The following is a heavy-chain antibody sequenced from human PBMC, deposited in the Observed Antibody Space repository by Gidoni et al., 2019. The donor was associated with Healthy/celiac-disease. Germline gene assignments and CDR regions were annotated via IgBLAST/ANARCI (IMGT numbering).Heavy chain of an antibody. Sequence: EVQLVDSGGSLVQPGGSLRLSCAASGFTFSSYAMSWVSQASGKGLEWVSAISGSGGRTYYADSVKGRFTISRDNSKNTLYLQMNSLRAEDTAVYYCARTIAVGHFDYWGQGTLVTVSS. D-gene: IGHD6-19*01. CDR1: GFTFSSYA. V-gene: IGHV3-23*04. CDR3: ARTIAVGHFDY. J-gene: IGHJ4*02. CDR2: ISGSGGRT.